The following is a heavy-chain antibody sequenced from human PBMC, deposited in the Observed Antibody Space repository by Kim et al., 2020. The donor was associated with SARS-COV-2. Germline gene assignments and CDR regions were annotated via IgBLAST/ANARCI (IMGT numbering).Heavy chain of an antibody. CDR3: AKEGRGPLDYYYYGMDV. CDR1: GFTFSSYG. J-gene: IGHJ6*02. D-gene: IGHD5-12*01. CDR2: ISYDGSNK. V-gene: IGHV3-30*18. Sequence: GGSLRLSCAASGFTFSSYGMHWVRQAPGKGLEWVAVISYDGSNKYYADSVKGRFTISRDNSKNTLYLQMNSLRAEDTAVYYCAKEGRGPLDYYYYGMDVWGQGTTVTVSS.